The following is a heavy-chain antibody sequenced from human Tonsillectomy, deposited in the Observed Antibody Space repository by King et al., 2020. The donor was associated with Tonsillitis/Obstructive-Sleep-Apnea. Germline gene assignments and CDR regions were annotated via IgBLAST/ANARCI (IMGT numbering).Heavy chain of an antibody. J-gene: IGHJ4*02. CDR1: GFTFSNYW. Sequence: VQLVESGGGLVQPGGSLRLSYAASGFTFSNYWMSWVRQAPGKGLEWVANIKQDGSEKYYVDSVKGRFTISRDNARNSLYLQMNSLKAEDTAVYYCARDWGLDYWGQGTLVTVSS. CDR3: ARDWGLDY. V-gene: IGHV3-7*03. CDR2: IKQDGSEK. D-gene: IGHD3-16*01.